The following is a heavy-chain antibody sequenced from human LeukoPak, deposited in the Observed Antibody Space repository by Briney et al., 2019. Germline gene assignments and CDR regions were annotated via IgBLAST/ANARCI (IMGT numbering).Heavy chain of an antibody. V-gene: IGHV3-48*03. CDR2: IRGSGSSI. CDR3: ASGYCSSPSCPLGWYFDL. Sequence: GGSLRPSCAASGFTFSSYAMTWVRQAPGKGLEWVSYIRGSGSSIYYADSVKGRFTISRDNAKNSLYLQVNGLRAEDTAFYYCASGYCSSPSCPLGWYFDLRGRGTLVTVSS. D-gene: IGHD2-2*01. CDR1: GFTFSSYA. J-gene: IGHJ2*01.